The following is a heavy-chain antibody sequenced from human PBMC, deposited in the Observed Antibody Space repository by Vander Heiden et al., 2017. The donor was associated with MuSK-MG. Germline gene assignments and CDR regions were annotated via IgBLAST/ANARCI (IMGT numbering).Heavy chain of an antibody. CDR1: GYSFTSYW. CDR3: ARHSDSGVGPAEKGRYNWFDP. J-gene: IGHJ5*02. V-gene: IGHV5-51*01. Sequence: EVQLVQSGAEVKKPGESLKISCKGSGYSFTSYWIGWVRQMPGKGLEWMWIIYPGDSDPRYSPSFQGQVTISADKSIRTAYLQWSSLKASDTAMYYCARHSDSGVGPAEKGRYNWFDPWGQGTLGNVA. CDR2: IYPGDSDP. D-gene: IGHD2-2*01.